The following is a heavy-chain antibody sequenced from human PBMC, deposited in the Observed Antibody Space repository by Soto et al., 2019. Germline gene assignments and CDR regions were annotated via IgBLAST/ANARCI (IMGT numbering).Heavy chain of an antibody. CDR2: IYYSGST. J-gene: IGHJ4*02. V-gene: IGHV4-39*01. CDR3: ARREIRFPNPYYFDY. Sequence: SETLSLTCTVSGGSISSSSYYWGWIRQPPGKGLEWIGSIYYSGSTYYNPSLKSRVTISVDTSKNQFSLKLSSVTAADTAVYYCARREIRFPNPYYFDYWGQGTLVTVSS. D-gene: IGHD3-16*01. CDR1: GGSISSSSYY.